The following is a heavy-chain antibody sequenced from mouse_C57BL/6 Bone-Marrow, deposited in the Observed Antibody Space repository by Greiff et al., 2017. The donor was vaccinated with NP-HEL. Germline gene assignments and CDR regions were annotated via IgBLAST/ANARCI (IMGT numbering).Heavy chain of an antibody. CDR2: IDPANGNT. CDR3: ASRWLLRFYAMDY. J-gene: IGHJ4*01. Sequence: EVKLVESVAELVRPGASVKLSCTASGFNIKNTYMHWVKQRPEQGLEWIGRIDPANGNTKYAPKFQGKATITADTSSNTAYLQLSSLTSEDTAIYYCASRWLLRFYAMDYWGQGTSVTVSS. D-gene: IGHD2-3*01. CDR1: GFNIKNTY. V-gene: IGHV14-3*01.